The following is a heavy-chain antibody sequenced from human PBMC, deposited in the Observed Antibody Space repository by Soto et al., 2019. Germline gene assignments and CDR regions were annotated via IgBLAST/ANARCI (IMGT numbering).Heavy chain of an antibody. J-gene: IGHJ6*03. V-gene: IGHV3-21*01. CDR3: ERDIYGSGTGVYYMDV. CDR2: ISSSSSYI. CDR1: GFTFSSYS. Sequence: EVQLVESGGGLVKPGGSLRLSCAASGFTFSSYSMNWVRQAPGKGLEWVSSISSSSSYIYYADSVKGRFTISRDNAKNSLYLQMNSLRAEDTAVYYCERDIYGSGTGVYYMDVWGKGTTVTVSS. D-gene: IGHD3-10*01.